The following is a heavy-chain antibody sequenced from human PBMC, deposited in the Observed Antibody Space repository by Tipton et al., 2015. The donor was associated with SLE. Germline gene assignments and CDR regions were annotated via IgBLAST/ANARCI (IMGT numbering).Heavy chain of an antibody. CDR1: GFTFSTYG. V-gene: IGHV3-33*01. CDR2: IWYDGINR. J-gene: IGHJ4*02. Sequence: SLRLSCAVSGFTFSTYGMHWVRQPPGKGLEWVAVIWYDGINRLYADSVKGRLTISRDNAKNSLYLQMNSLRAEDTAVYYCARGKYYFDYWGQGALVTVSS. CDR3: ARGKYYFDY.